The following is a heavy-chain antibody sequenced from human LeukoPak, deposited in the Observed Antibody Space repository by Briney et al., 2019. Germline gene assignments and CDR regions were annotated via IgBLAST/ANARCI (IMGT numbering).Heavy chain of an antibody. D-gene: IGHD3-10*01. V-gene: IGHV1-69*05. CDR1: GGTFSSYA. CDR3: ASEAYYYGSGSYYNLID. Sequence: SVKVSCKASGGTFSSYAISWVRQAPAQGLECMGGIIPLFGTTNYAQKLQGRVTMTTDESTSTAYMELSSLRSEDTAVYYCASEAYYYGSGSYYNLIDWGQGTLVTVSS. J-gene: IGHJ4*02. CDR2: IIPLFGTT.